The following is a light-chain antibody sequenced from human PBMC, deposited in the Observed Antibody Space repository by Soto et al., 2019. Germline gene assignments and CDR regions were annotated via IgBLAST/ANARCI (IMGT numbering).Light chain of an antibody. V-gene: IGKV3-20*01. Sequence: EIVLTQFPGTLSLSPGERATLSCRASQSVSSSYLAWYQQKPGQAPRLLSYGASSRATGIPDRFSGSGSGTDFTIPISRLEPEDFAVYYCQQYRSSPITFGQGTRLEIK. CDR2: GAS. J-gene: IGKJ5*01. CDR1: QSVSSSY. CDR3: QQYRSSPIT.